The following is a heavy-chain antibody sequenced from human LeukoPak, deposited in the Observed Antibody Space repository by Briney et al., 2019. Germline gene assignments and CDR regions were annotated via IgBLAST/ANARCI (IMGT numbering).Heavy chain of an antibody. D-gene: IGHD2-15*01. J-gene: IGHJ6*02. CDR1: GGSISSYY. CDR2: IYYSGST. CDR3: ARARGYCSGGSCYPQVHYYYGMDV. V-gene: IGHV4-59*08. Sequence: PSETLSLTCTVSGGSISSYYWSWIRQLPGKGLEWIGYIYYSGSTNYNPSLKSRVTISVDTSKNQFSLKLSSVTAADTAVYYCARARGYCSGGSCYPQVHYYYGMDVWGQGTTVTVSS.